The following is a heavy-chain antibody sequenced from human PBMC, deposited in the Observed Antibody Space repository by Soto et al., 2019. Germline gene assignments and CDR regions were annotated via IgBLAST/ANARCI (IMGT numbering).Heavy chain of an antibody. D-gene: IGHD1-20*01. V-gene: IGHV3-9*01. Sequence: VQLVESGGGLVQPGKSLRLSCAASGFTFHDFAMHWVRQAPGKGLEWVSGISWNSGSMGYADSVNGRVIISRDNAMNSLYLLINSLRAEDTALYYCAKDKGYNWNDVAAFDIWGQGTMVTVSS. CDR3: AKDKGYNWNDVAAFDI. CDR2: ISWNSGSM. CDR1: GFTFHDFA. J-gene: IGHJ3*02.